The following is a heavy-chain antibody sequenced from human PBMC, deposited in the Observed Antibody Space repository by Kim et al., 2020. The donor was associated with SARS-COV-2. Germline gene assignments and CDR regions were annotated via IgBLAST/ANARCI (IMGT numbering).Heavy chain of an antibody. CDR2: IYSGGDA. J-gene: IGHJ4*02. D-gene: IGHD6-13*01. Sequence: GGSLRLSCAASGFTVGNNYMRWVRQAPGKGLEWVSTIYSGGDAYYADSVKGRFTTSRDSSKNILYLQMNSLRAEDTAVYYCARGGSAAASYWGQGTLVTV. CDR1: GFTVGNNY. V-gene: IGHV3-53*01. CDR3: ARGGSAAASY.